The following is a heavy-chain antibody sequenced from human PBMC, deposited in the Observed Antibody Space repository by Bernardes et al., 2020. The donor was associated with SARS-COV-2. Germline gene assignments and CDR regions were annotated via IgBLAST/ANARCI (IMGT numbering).Heavy chain of an antibody. J-gene: IGHJ4*02. CDR1: GYTFSRFG. Sequence: ASVKVSCKASGYTFSRFGISWVRQAPGQGLEWMGWISAYNGNTNYEQKLQGRVTMTTDRSTATAYMELRSLRSDDTAVYYCARDNLRYGDLRVGFDYWGQGTLVTVPS. CDR3: ARDNLRYGDLRVGFDY. CDR2: ISAYNGNT. D-gene: IGHD4-17*01. V-gene: IGHV1-18*01.